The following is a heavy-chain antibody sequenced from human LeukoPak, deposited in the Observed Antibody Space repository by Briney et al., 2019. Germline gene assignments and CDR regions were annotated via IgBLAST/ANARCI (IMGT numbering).Heavy chain of an antibody. Sequence: SETLSLTCTVSGGSISSYYWSWIRQPPGKGLEWIGYIYYSGSTNYNPSLKSRVTISVDTSKNQFSLKLSSVTAADTAVYYCARAPLLYGNWFDPWGQGTLVTVSS. D-gene: IGHD2-2*02. J-gene: IGHJ5*02. CDR2: IYYSGST. CDR1: GGSISSYY. CDR3: ARAPLLYGNWFDP. V-gene: IGHV4-59*01.